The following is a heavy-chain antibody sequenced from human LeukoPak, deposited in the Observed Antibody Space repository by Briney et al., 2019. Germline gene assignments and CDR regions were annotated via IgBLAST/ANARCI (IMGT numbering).Heavy chain of an antibody. D-gene: IGHD3-3*01. J-gene: IGHJ6*03. CDR1: GGTFSSYA. CDR2: IIPIFGTA. CDR3: ARGGGEVYDFWSGQPKNYYYYMDV. V-gene: IGHV1-69*13. Sequence: GASVKVSCKASGGTFSSYAISWVRQAPGQGLEWMGGIIPIFGTANYAQKFQGRVTITADESTSTAYMELSSLRSEDTAVYYCARGGGEVYDFWSGQPKNYYYYMDVWGKGTTVTVSS.